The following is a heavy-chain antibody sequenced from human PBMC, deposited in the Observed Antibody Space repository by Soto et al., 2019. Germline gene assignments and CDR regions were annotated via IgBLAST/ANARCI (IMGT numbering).Heavy chain of an antibody. V-gene: IGHV1-58*01. Sequence: GASVKVSCKASGFTLTSSAVQWVRQARGQRLEWIGWIVVGSGNTNYAQKFQERVTITRDMSTSTAYMELSSLRSEDTAVYYCAAETSSYDFWSGYGSSYYYGMDVWGQGTTVTVSS. CDR1: GFTLTSSA. CDR2: IVVGSGNT. CDR3: AAETSSYDFWSGYGSSYYYGMDV. J-gene: IGHJ6*02. D-gene: IGHD3-3*01.